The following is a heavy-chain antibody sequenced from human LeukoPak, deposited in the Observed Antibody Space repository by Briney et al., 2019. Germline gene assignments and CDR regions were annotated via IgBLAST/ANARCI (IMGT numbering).Heavy chain of an antibody. J-gene: IGHJ4*02. V-gene: IGHV4-59*01. D-gene: IGHD3-10*01. Sequence: SETLSLTCTVSGGSINSYYWSWIRQPPGKGLECIGYIHYTGSTNYNPSLKSRVTISVDTSKNQFSLKLSSVTAADTAIYYCARMGLGGHGEFDYWGQGSLVTVSS. CDR2: IHYTGST. CDR3: ARMGLGGHGEFDY. CDR1: GGSINSYY.